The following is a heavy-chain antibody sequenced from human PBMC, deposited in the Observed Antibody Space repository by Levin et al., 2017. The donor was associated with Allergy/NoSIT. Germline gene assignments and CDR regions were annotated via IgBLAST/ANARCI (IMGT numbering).Heavy chain of an antibody. J-gene: IGHJ4*02. CDR2: ISTSSSAI. CDR1: GFTFSTYS. CDR3: GRYYSGSYPDC. Sequence: GASVKVSCAASGFTFSTYSMTWVRQAPGKGLEWVSYISTSSSAIYYADSVKGRFTISRDNAKNSLYLQMNSLRAEDTAVYYCGRYYSGSYPDCWGQGTLVTVSS. D-gene: IGHD3-10*01. V-gene: IGHV3-48*01.